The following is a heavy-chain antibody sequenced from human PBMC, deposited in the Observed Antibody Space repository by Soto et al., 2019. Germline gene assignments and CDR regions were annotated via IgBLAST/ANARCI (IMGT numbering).Heavy chain of an antibody. CDR3: ARPCGGDCYYYYYYGMDV. CDR2: ISYDGSNK. V-gene: IGHV3-30-3*01. D-gene: IGHD2-21*02. J-gene: IGHJ6*02. CDR1: GFTFSSYA. Sequence: GGSLRPSCAASGFTFSSYAMHWVRQAPGKGLEWVAVISYDGSNKYYADSVKGRFTISRDNSKNTLYLQMNSLRAEDTAVYYCARPCGGDCYYYYYYGMDVRGQGTTVTVSS.